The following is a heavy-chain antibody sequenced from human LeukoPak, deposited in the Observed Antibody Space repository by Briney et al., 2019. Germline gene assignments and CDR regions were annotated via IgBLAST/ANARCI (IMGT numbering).Heavy chain of an antibody. CDR3: AKDKDSYYYYGMDV. J-gene: IGHJ6*02. Sequence: GGSLRLSCVASGFTFSSYAMHWVRQAPGKGLEWVSGISWNSGSIGYADSVKGRFTISRDNAKNSLYLQMNSLRAEDTALYYCAKDKDSYYYYGMDVWGQGTTVTVSS. CDR2: ISWNSGSI. CDR1: GFTFSSYA. V-gene: IGHV3-9*01.